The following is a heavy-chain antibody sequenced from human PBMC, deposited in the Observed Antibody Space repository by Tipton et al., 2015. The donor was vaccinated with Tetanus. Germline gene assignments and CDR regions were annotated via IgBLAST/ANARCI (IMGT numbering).Heavy chain of an antibody. D-gene: IGHD7-27*01. J-gene: IGHJ6*02. Sequence: GLVKPSETLSLTCTVSGGSISSGGYYWSWIRQHPGKGLEWIGYIYYSGSTYYNPSLKSRVTISVDTSKNQFSLKLSSVTAADTAVYYCARLNWGRANYYYGMDVWSQGTTVTVSS. CDR2: IYYSGST. CDR3: ARLNWGRANYYYGMDV. CDR1: GGSISSGGYY. V-gene: IGHV4-31*03.